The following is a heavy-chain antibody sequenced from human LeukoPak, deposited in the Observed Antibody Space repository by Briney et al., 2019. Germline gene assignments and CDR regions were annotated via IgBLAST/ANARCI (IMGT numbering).Heavy chain of an antibody. CDR1: GYTFTGYY. D-gene: IGHD6-13*01. Sequence: ASVKVSCKASGYTFTGYYMHWVRQAPGQGLEWMGWINPNSGGTNYAQKFQGRVTMTRDTSISTAYMELSRLRSDDTAVYYCARYGGTGIAAAGSYQFDYWGQGTLVTVSS. CDR2: INPNSGGT. CDR3: ARYGGTGIAAAGSYQFDY. V-gene: IGHV1-2*02. J-gene: IGHJ4*02.